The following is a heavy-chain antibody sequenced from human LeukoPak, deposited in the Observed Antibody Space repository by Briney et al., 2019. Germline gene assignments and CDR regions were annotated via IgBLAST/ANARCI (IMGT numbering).Heavy chain of an antibody. J-gene: IGHJ5*02. CDR2: IYTSGST. CDR3: ARSKVVTADWFDP. V-gene: IGHV4-61*02. Sequence: PSETLSLTCTVSGGSISSGSYYWSWIRQPAGKGLEWIGRIYTSGSTNYNPSLKGRVTLSVDTSKNQFSLKLSSVTAADTAVYYCARSKVVTADWFDPWGQGTLVTVSS. CDR1: GGSISSGSYY. D-gene: IGHD2-21*02.